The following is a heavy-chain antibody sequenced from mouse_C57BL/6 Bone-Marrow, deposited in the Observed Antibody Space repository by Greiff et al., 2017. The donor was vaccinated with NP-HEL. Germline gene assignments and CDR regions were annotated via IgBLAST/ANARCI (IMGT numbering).Heavy chain of an antibody. J-gene: IGHJ3*01. CDR2: IYPGSGNT. CDR3: AREPYYYGSSYDAY. Sequence: QVQLQQSGAELVRPGASVKLSCKASGYTFTDYYINWVKQRPGQGLEWIARIYPGSGNTYYNEKFKGKATLTAEKSSSTAYMQLSSLTSEDSAVYFCAREPYYYGSSYDAYWGQGTLVTVSA. V-gene: IGHV1-76*01. CDR1: GYTFTDYY. D-gene: IGHD1-1*01.